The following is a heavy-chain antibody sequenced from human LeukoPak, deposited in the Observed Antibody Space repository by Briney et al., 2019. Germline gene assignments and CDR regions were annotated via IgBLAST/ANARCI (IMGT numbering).Heavy chain of an antibody. CDR3: AKDWSYSGSYVGY. D-gene: IGHD1-26*01. J-gene: IGHJ4*02. CDR2: ISGSGGST. V-gene: IGHV3-23*01. Sequence: PGGSLRLSCAASGFTFSSYGMSWVRQAPGKGLEWVSAISGSGGSTYYADSVKGRFTISRDNSKNTLFLQMNSLRAEDTAVYYCAKDWSYSGSYVGYWGQGTLVTVSS. CDR1: GFTFSSYG.